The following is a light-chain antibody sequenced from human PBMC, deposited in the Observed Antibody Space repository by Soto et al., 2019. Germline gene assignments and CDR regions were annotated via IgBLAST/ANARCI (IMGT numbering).Light chain of an antibody. Sequence: EIVLTQSPGTLSLSPGERATLSCRASQSVSSSYLAWYQQKPGQAPRLLIYGASSRATGIPDRFSGSGSGIDFTLTISRLEPEDFAVYYCQQYGSSPRDTFGQGTKLEIK. V-gene: IGKV3-20*01. CDR2: GAS. CDR3: QQYGSSPRDT. J-gene: IGKJ2*01. CDR1: QSVSSSY.